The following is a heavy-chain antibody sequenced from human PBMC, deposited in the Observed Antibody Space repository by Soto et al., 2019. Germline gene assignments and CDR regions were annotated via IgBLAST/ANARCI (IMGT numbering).Heavy chain of an antibody. CDR2: IIPIFGTA. J-gene: IGHJ6*02. CDR1: GGTFSSYA. CDR3: ARELGGYSGYDWTASYYGMDV. D-gene: IGHD5-12*01. V-gene: IGHV1-69*13. Sequence: SVKVSCKASGGTFSSYAISWVRQAPGQGLEWMGGIIPIFGTANYAQKFQGRVTITADESTSTAYMELSSLRSEDTAVYYCARELGGYSGYDWTASYYGMDVWGQGTTVTVYS.